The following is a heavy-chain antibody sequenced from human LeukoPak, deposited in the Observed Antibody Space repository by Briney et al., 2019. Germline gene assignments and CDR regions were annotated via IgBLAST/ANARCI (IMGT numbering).Heavy chain of an antibody. CDR3: AKAIVATITDFDY. J-gene: IGHJ4*02. Sequence: GGSLRLSCAASGFTFNNYAMNWVRQAPGKGLEWVSAISGSGGSTYYADSVKGRFTISRDNSKNTLYLQMNSLRAEDTAVYYCAKAIVATITDFDYWGQGTLVTVSS. V-gene: IGHV3-23*01. D-gene: IGHD5-12*01. CDR1: GFTFNNYA. CDR2: ISGSGGST.